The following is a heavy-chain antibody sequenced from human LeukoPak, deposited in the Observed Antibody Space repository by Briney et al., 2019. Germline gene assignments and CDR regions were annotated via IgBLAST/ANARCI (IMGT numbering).Heavy chain of an antibody. CDR2: IKSEPDGGTT. CDR1: GFTFSNAW. D-gene: IGHD5-18*01. Sequence: PGGSLRLSCAASGFTFSNAWMSWVRQAPGKGLEWVGRIKSEPDGGTTDYAAPVKGKSTISRDDSKNTLYLQMNSLRAEDTALYYCTTDDRGYSYAPRYWGQGTLVTVSS. J-gene: IGHJ4*02. CDR3: TTDDRGYSYAPRY. V-gene: IGHV3-15*01.